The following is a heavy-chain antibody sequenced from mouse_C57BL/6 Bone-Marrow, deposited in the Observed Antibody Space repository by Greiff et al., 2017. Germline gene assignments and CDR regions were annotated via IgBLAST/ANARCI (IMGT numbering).Heavy chain of an antibody. CDR1: GYTFTDYY. V-gene: IGHV1-26*01. D-gene: IGHD2-4*01. Sequence: EVQLQQSGPELVKPGASVKISCKASGYTFTDYYMNWVKQSHGKSLEWLGDINPNNGGTSYNQKFKGKATLTVDKSSSTAYMELRSLTSEDSAVYDGASLYDYDVWGTGTTVTVSS. CDR3: ASLYDYDV. CDR2: INPNNGGT. J-gene: IGHJ1*03.